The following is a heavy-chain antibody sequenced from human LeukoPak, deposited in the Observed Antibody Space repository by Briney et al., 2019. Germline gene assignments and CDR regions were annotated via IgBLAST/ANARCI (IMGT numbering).Heavy chain of an antibody. V-gene: IGHV3-7*03. CDR1: GFTFISYW. D-gene: IGHD1-1*01. CDR3: AKDFVGTGNFRGGDY. J-gene: IGHJ4*02. CDR2: IKQDGSEK. Sequence: RGSLRLSCAASGFTFISYWMTWVRQAPGKGLEWVANIKQDGSEKYYVDSVKGRFTISRDNAKNSLYLQMNSLRAEDTALYYCAKDFVGTGNFRGGDYWGQGTLVTVSS.